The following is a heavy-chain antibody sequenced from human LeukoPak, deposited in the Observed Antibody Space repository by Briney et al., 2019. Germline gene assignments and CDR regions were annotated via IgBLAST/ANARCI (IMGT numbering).Heavy chain of an antibody. CDR1: GFTFSSYG. J-gene: IGHJ3*02. CDR2: IRYDGSNK. Sequence: GGSLRLSCAASGFTFSSYGMHWVRQAPGKGLEWVAFIRYDGSNKYYADSVKGRFTISRDNSKNTLYLQMNSLRAEDTAVYYCAKAYSGSWYEGAFDIWGQGTMVTVSS. D-gene: IGHD6-13*01. V-gene: IGHV3-30*02. CDR3: AKAYSGSWYEGAFDI.